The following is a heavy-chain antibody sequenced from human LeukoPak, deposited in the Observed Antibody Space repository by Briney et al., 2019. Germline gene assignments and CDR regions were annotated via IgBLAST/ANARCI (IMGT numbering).Heavy chain of an antibody. D-gene: IGHD6-19*01. J-gene: IGHJ4*02. Sequence: QPGGSLRLSCAASGFTLSSYAMSWVRQAPGKGLEWVSAISGSGGSTYYADSVKGRFTISRDNSKNTLYLQMNSLRAEDTAVYYCAKSGYSSGWYSVFDYWGQGTLVTVSS. CDR1: GFTLSSYA. V-gene: IGHV3-23*01. CDR3: AKSGYSSGWYSVFDY. CDR2: ISGSGGST.